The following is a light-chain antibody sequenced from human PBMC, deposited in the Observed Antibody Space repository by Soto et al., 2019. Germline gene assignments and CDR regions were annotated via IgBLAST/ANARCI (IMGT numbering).Light chain of an antibody. CDR3: QKYNMAPYT. CDR2: GAS. Sequence: DIQMTQSPSSLSASVGDRVTITCRASQDIANYLAWYQQKPGRVPKLLMYGASTLQSGVPSRFNGSGSGTDFTLTINSLQPEDVASYYCQKYNMAPYTSGQGTKLEIK. CDR1: QDIANY. V-gene: IGKV1-27*01. J-gene: IGKJ2*01.